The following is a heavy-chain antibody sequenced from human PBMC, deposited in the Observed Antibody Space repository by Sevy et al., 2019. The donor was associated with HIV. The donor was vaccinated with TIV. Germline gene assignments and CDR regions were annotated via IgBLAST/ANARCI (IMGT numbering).Heavy chain of an antibody. Sequence: SETLSLTCAVYGGSFIGYYWSWIRQPPGKGLEGIGEINNSGSTNYNPSLKSRVVISLDTSKNHFSVKLSSVTAADTAVYYCARTTTMSTSALDYWGQGTLVTVSS. D-gene: IGHD4-17*01. CDR3: ARTTTMSTSALDY. V-gene: IGHV4-34*01. J-gene: IGHJ4*02. CDR2: INNSGST. CDR1: GGSFIGYY.